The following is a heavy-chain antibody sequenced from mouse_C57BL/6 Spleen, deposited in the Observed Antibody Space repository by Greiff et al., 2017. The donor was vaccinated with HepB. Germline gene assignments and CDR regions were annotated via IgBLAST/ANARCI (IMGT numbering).Heavy chain of an antibody. CDR2: IYPSDSET. Sequence: QVQLQQPGAELVRPGSSVKLSCKASGYTFTSYWMDWVKQRPGQGLEWIGNIYPSDSETHYNQKFKDKATLTVDKSSSTAYMQLSSLTSEDSAVYYCARGGVKFITTVVADYWGQGTTLTVSS. CDR1: GYTFTSYW. J-gene: IGHJ2*01. D-gene: IGHD1-1*01. V-gene: IGHV1-61*01. CDR3: ARGGVKFITTVVADY.